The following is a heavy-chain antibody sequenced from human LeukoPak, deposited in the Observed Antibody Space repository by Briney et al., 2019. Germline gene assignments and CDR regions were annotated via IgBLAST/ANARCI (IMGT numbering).Heavy chain of an antibody. J-gene: IGHJ4*02. D-gene: IGHD6-6*01. Sequence: SVKVSCKASGGTFSSYAISWVRQAPGQGLEWMGGIIPIFGTANYAQKFQGRVTITADESTSTAYMELSSLRSEDTAVYYCASSSSSHYYFDYWGQGTLVTVS. CDR1: GGTFSSYA. V-gene: IGHV1-69*01. CDR2: IIPIFGTA. CDR3: ASSSSSHYYFDY.